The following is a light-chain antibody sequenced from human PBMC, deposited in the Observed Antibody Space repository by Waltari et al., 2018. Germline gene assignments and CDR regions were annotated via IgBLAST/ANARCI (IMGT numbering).Light chain of an antibody. CDR2: GTS. CDR1: QGISSN. J-gene: IGKJ1*01. Sequence: DMVMTQSPATLSLSPGDRATLSCRASQGISSNLAWYQHRPGQAPRLLMYGTSTRATGIPARFSGSGSGTEFTLTISSLQSEDSAVYYCQYYSNWPWTFGQGTKVEIK. V-gene: IGKV3-15*01. CDR3: QYYSNWPWT.